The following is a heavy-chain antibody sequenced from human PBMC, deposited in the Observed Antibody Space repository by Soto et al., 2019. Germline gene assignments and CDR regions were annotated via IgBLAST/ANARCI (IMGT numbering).Heavy chain of an antibody. J-gene: IGHJ6*02. CDR2: ISSSSSYI. D-gene: IGHD3-22*01. Sequence: GGSLRLSCAASGFTFSSYSMNWVRQAPGKGLEWVSSISSSSSYIYYADSVKGRFTISRDNAKNSLYLQMNSLRAEDTAVYYCARDLLAYDSSGYYARSNYYYYYGMDVWGQGTTVTVSS. V-gene: IGHV3-21*01. CDR3: ARDLLAYDSSGYYARSNYYYYYGMDV. CDR1: GFTFSSYS.